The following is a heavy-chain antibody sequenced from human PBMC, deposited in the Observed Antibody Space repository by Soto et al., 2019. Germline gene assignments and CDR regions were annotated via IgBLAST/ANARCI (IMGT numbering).Heavy chain of an antibody. CDR1: GYTFTSYY. CDR3: ARVYCSGGSCYSIDY. J-gene: IGHJ4*02. Sequence: QVQLVQSGAEVKKPGASVKVSCKASGYTFTSYYMHWVRQAPGQGLEWMGIINPSNSTTYAQKFQGRVTMTRDTSTSKVYMELSSLRSEDTAVYYCARVYCSGGSCYSIDYWGQGTLVTVSS. D-gene: IGHD2-15*01. V-gene: IGHV1-46*03. CDR2: INPSNST.